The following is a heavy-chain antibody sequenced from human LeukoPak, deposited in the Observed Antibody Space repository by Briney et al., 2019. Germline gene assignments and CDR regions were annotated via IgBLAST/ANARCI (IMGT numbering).Heavy chain of an antibody. Sequence: QPGRSLRLSCAASGFTFSSYWMSWVRQAPGKGLEWVANIKQDGSEKYYVDSVKGRFTISRDNAKNSLYLQMNSLRAEDTAVYYCARLFNTVVTPAWDYWGQGTLVTVSS. CDR3: ARLFNTVVTPAWDY. D-gene: IGHD4-23*01. CDR2: IKQDGSEK. J-gene: IGHJ4*02. CDR1: GFTFSSYW. V-gene: IGHV3-7*01.